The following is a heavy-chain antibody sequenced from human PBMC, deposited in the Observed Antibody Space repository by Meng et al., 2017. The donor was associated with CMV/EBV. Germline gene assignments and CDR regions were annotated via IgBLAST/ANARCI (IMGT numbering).Heavy chain of an antibody. V-gene: IGHV1-8*01. Sequence: YDINWVQQATGQGLEWMGWMNPNSGNTGYAQKFQGRVTMTRNTSISTAYMELSSLRSEDTAVYYCARGRSAGVVVPAAIRGYWYFDLWGRGTLVTVSS. D-gene: IGHD2-2*02. J-gene: IGHJ2*01. CDR2: MNPNSGNT. CDR1: YD. CDR3: ARGRSAGVVVPAAIRGYWYFDL.